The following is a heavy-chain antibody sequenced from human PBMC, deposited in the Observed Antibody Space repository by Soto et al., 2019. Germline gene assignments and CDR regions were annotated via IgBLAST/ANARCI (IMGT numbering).Heavy chain of an antibody. CDR3: ARDSRGGAARRPTFYY. Sequence: EVQLAESGGGLAQPGGSLRLSCVGSGFTSGSLEMNWVRQTPRKGLEWLSYIGRSGETIYYADSVKGGFPISRDNAKSSLFLQMNGLRDEDTGIYYCARDSRGGAARRPTFYYWGRGTLVTVSS. CDR1: GFTSGSLE. J-gene: IGHJ4*02. V-gene: IGHV3-48*03. CDR2: IGRSGETI. D-gene: IGHD6-6*01.